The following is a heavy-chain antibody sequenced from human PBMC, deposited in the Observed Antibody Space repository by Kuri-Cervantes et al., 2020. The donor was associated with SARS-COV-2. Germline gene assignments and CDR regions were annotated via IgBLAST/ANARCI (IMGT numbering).Heavy chain of an antibody. Sequence: SGPTLVKPTQTLTLTCTFSGFSLNTSEMCVTWIRQPPGKALEWLALVDWEDDKYYSTSLKSRLTISKDTSKNQVVLIMTNMDPVDTATYYCAHSGSSGVTIFGVVIIPTFDYWGQGTLVTVSS. J-gene: IGHJ4*02. CDR1: GFSLNTSEMC. V-gene: IGHV2-70*12. CDR2: VDWEDDK. D-gene: IGHD3-3*01. CDR3: AHSGSSGVTIFGVVIIPTFDY.